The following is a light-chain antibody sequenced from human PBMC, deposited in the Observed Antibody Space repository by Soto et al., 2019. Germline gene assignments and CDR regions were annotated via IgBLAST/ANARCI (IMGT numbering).Light chain of an antibody. V-gene: IGKV3-11*01. CDR2: DAS. CDR1: QSVSSY. CDR3: QQRSNWPPFS. Sequence: EIVLTQSPATLSLSPGERATLSCRASQSVSSYLVWYQQKPGQPPRLLIYDASTRATGVPARFSGSGSGTDCTLTISSLEPEDFAVYYCQQRSNWPPFSFGPGTTVDIK. J-gene: IGKJ3*01.